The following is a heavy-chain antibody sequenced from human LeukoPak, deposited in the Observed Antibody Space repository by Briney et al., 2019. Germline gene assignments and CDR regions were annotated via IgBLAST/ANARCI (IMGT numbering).Heavy chain of an antibody. D-gene: IGHD1-26*01. V-gene: IGHV3-7*01. CDR3: ASGNSFDY. CDR1: GFALSKYW. CDR2: IKPDGTEK. J-gene: IGHJ4*02. Sequence: GGSLRLSCAASGFALSKYWMSWVRQAPGKGLECVANIKPDGTEKYYVDSVKGRFTISRDNAKNSLYLQMNSLRAEDTAVYYCASGNSFDYWGQGTLVTVSS.